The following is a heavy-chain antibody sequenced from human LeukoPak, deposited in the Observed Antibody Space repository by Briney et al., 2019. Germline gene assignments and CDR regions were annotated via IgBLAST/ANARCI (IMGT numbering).Heavy chain of an antibody. CDR3: ARVGWYYGSGLIIDY. CDR1: GGSISSYY. V-gene: IGHV4-59*01. D-gene: IGHD3-10*01. Sequence: SETLSLTCTVSGGSISSYYWSWIRQPPGKGLEWIGYIYYSGSTNYNPSLKSRVTISVDTSKNQFSLKLSSVTAADTAVYYCARVGWYYGSGLIIDYWGQGTLVTVSS. CDR2: IYYSGST. J-gene: IGHJ4*02.